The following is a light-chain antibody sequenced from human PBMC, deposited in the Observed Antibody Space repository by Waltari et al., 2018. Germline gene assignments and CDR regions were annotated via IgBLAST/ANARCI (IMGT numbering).Light chain of an antibody. CDR3: QQYGRAPDT. Sequence: EIVLTQSPGTLSLSPGERATLSCRASQSVTGSYLAWYQQKPGQAPRLLIYGASSRATGIPDRFSGSGSGTDFTLTISRLEPEDFAVYYCQQYGRAPDTFGQGTKLEI. J-gene: IGKJ2*01. CDR2: GAS. V-gene: IGKV3-20*01. CDR1: QSVTGSY.